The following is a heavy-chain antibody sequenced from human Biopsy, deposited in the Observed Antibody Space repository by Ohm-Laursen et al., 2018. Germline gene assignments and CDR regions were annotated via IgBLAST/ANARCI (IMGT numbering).Heavy chain of an antibody. Sequence: SVKVSCKGSGYIFTSFGVSWVRQAPGHGLEWMGWVSTYNGNTEYEQKFQGRVTMTTDTSTTTVYMELSSLRSEDTAVYYCARDRIGGRGDPPDHWGQGTLVTVSS. V-gene: IGHV1-18*01. J-gene: IGHJ4*02. D-gene: IGHD3-10*01. CDR2: VSTYNGNT. CDR1: GYIFTSFG. CDR3: ARDRIGGRGDPPDH.